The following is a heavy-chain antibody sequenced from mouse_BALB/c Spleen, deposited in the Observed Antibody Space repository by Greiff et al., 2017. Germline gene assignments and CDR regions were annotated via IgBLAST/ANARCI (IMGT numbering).Heavy chain of an antibody. CDR1: GFTFSDYY. V-gene: IGHV5-4*02. D-gene: IGHD2-4*01. CDR2: ISDGGSYT. Sequence: DVQLVESGGGLVKPGGSLKLSCAASGFTFSDYYMYWVRQTPEKRLEWVATISDGGSYTYYPDSVKGRFTISRDNAKNNLYLQMSSLKSEDTAMYYCARARDYDGGYYAMDYWGQGTSVTVSS. CDR3: ARARDYDGGYYAMDY. J-gene: IGHJ4*01.